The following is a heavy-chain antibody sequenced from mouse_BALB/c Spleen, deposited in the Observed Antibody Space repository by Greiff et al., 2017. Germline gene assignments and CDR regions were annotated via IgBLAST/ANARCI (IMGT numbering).Heavy chain of an antibody. Sequence: VQVVESGGDLVKPGGSLKLSCAASGFTFSSYGMSWVRQTPDKRLEWVATISSGGSYTYYPDSVKGRFTISRDNAKNTLYLQMSSLKSEDTAMYYCARQNYYAMDYWGQGTSVTVSS. CDR3: ARQNYYAMDY. J-gene: IGHJ4*01. CDR2: ISSGGSYT. CDR1: GFTFSSYG. V-gene: IGHV5-6*01.